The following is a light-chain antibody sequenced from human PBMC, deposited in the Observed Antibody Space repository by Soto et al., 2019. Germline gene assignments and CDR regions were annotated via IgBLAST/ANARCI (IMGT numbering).Light chain of an antibody. CDR1: QTVNSNF. CDR3: QQYGRSPLT. V-gene: IGKV3-20*01. J-gene: IGKJ4*01. Sequence: EAVLTQSPGTLSLSPRERRTLSCSASQTVNSNFVAWYKRKPGQAPRVLIFGASRRATGIPDRFSGSGSGTDFTFTISGLEPEDFEVYYCQQYGRSPLTFGRGTKVDI. CDR2: GAS.